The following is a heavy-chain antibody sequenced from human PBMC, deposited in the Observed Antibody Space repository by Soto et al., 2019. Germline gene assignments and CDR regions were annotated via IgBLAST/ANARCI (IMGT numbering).Heavy chain of an antibody. J-gene: IGHJ4*02. Sequence: QITLNESGPPVVRPTETLTLTCRFSGFSLTTSGVGVGWIRQSPGKAPEWLALIYWDDDKRYSASLKSRLTITKDTSKNHVVLTVSDLDPTDKSTYYCAHRVLRTVFGLVTTTATYFDFWGQGTPVAVSS. CDR2: IYWDDDK. CDR3: AHRVLRTVFGLVTTTATYFDF. V-gene: IGHV2-5*02. D-gene: IGHD3-3*01. CDR1: GFSLTTSGVG.